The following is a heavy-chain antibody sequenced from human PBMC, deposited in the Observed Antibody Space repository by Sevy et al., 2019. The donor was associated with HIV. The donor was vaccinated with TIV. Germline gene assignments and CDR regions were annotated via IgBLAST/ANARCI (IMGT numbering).Heavy chain of an antibody. J-gene: IGHJ5*02. CDR1: GFTFGDYA. D-gene: IGHD3-3*01. CDR2: IRSKAYGGTT. CDR3: TRAGVDYDFWGGYSYYNWFDP. V-gene: IGHV3-49*03. Sequence: GGSLRLSCTASGFTFGDYAMSWFRQAPGKGLEWVGFIRSKAYGGTTEYAASVKGRFTISRDDSKGIAYLQMNSMKTEDTAVYYCTRAGVDYDFWGGYSYYNWFDPWGQGTLVTVSS.